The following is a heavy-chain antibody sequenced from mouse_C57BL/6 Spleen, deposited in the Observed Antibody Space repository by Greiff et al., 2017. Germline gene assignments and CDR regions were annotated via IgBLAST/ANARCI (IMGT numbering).Heavy chain of an antibody. CDR2: ISSGSSTI. Sequence: EVKLVESGGGLVKPGGSLKLSCAASGFTFSDYGMHWVRQAPEKGLEWVAYISSGSSTIYYADTVKGRFTISRDNAKNTLFLQMTSLRSEDTAMYYCAREDADGYYWYFDVWGTGTTVTVSS. CDR1: GFTFSDYG. V-gene: IGHV5-17*01. CDR3: AREDADGYYWYFDV. D-gene: IGHD2-3*01. J-gene: IGHJ1*03.